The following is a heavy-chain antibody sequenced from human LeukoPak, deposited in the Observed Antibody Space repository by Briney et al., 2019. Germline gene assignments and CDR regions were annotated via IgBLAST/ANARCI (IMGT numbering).Heavy chain of an antibody. CDR3: ARDPTNTSGRNVYLDH. Sequence: ASVKVSCKASGFTFIKFGITRVRQAPGQGLEWVGWISTYNGNTNYAQKFQGRVTMTTDSSTTTAYMELRSLRSDDTAVYYCARDPTNTSGRNVYLDHWGQGTLVTVSS. V-gene: IGHV1-18*01. J-gene: IGHJ4*02. D-gene: IGHD6-19*01. CDR2: ISTYNGNT. CDR1: GFTFIKFG.